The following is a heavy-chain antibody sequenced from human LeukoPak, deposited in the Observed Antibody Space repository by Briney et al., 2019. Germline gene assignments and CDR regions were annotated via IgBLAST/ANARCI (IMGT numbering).Heavy chain of an antibody. J-gene: IGHJ6*04. CDR3: ASSTRVHYYYYGLDV. CDR1: GFNVSKNY. V-gene: IGHV3-53*01. D-gene: IGHD1-14*01. Sequence: GGSLRLSCAASGFNVSKNYMSWVRQAPGKGLEWVSVIYSGGNTYYAAPVKGRFTISRDNAKNTVYLQMISLRAEDTAVYYCASSTRVHYYYYGLDVWGKGTTVTVSS. CDR2: IYSGGNT.